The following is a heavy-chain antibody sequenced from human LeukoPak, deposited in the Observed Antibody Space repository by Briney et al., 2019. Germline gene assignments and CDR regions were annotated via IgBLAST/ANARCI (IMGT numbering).Heavy chain of an antibody. CDR1: GGSISSYY. V-gene: IGHV4-59*01. CDR2: IYYSGST. CDR3: ARDSSGYYHWFDP. D-gene: IGHD3-22*01. J-gene: IGHJ5*02. Sequence: SETLSLTCTVSGGSISSYYWSWIRQPPGKGLEWIGYIYYSGSTNYNPSLKSRVTISVDTSKNQFSLKLTSVTAADTAVYYCARDSSGYYHWFDPWGQGTLVTVSS.